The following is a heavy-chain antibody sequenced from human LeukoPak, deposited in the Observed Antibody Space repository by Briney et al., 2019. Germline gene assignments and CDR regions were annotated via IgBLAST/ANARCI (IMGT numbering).Heavy chain of an antibody. J-gene: IGHJ4*02. CDR3: ARENSGSHREFDY. CDR1: GGSISSYY. V-gene: IGHV4-4*07. Sequence: PSETLSLTCTVSGGSISSYYWSWIRQPAGKGLECIGRIYTSGSTNYNASLKSRVSMSVDTSKNQFSLKLSSVTAADTAVFYCARENSGSHREFDYWGQGTLVTVSS. D-gene: IGHD1-26*01. CDR2: IYTSGST.